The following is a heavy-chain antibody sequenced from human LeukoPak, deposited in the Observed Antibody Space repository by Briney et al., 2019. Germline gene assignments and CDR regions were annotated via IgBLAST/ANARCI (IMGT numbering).Heavy chain of an antibody. CDR1: GFAFSSYG. CDR2: IWYDGSNK. CDR3: ARGGATRSYYDFDY. V-gene: IGHV3-33*01. Sequence: GGSLRLSCAASGFAFSSYGMHWVRQAPGKGLEWVAVIWYDGSNKYYADSVKGRFTISRDNSQNTLYLQMNSLRAEDTAVYYCARGGATRSYYDFDYWGQGTLVTVSS. J-gene: IGHJ4*02. D-gene: IGHD1-26*01.